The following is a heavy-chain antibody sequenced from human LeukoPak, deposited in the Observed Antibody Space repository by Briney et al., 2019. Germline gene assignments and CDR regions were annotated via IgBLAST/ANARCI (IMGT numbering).Heavy chain of an antibody. CDR3: ARAGSWYNWFDP. D-gene: IGHD6-13*01. J-gene: IGHJ5*02. CDR1: GYTFTGYY. Sequence: ASVKVSCKASGYTFTGYYMHWVRQAPGQGLEWMGWINPNSGGTNYAQKFQGRATMTGDTSISTAYMELSRLRSDDTAVYYCARAGSWYNWFDPWGQGTLVTVSS. V-gene: IGHV1-2*02. CDR2: INPNSGGT.